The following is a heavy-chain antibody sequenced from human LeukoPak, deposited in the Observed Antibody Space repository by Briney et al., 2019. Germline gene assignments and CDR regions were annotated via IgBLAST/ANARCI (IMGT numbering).Heavy chain of an antibody. CDR3: ATSPLGSGDY. Sequence: GGSLRLSCAASGFTFRSYAMSWVRQAPGKGLEWVSAMGGTDGKTYYADSVKGRFTISRDNSKNTLSLEMNSLRAEDTAVYYCATSPLGSGDYWGQGILVTVSA. CDR2: MGGTDGKT. CDR1: GFTFRSYA. V-gene: IGHV3-23*01. J-gene: IGHJ4*02. D-gene: IGHD6-25*01.